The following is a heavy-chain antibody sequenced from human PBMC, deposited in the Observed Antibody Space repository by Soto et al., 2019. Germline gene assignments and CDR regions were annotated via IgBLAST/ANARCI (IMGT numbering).Heavy chain of an antibody. CDR1: GYTFTSYG. Sequence: GASVKVSCKASGYTFTSYGISWVRQAPGQGLEWMGWISAYNGNTNYAQKLQGRVTMTTDTSTSTAYMELRSLRSDDTAVYYCARVGVAGLRYFDWLLSTYYFDYWGQGTLVTVSS. CDR3: ARVGVAGLRYFDWLLSTYYFDY. CDR2: ISAYNGNT. D-gene: IGHD3-9*01. J-gene: IGHJ4*02. V-gene: IGHV1-18*01.